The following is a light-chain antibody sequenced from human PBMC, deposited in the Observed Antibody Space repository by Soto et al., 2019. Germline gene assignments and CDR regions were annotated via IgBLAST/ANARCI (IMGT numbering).Light chain of an antibody. CDR1: SSDVGGYNY. CDR2: DVS. V-gene: IGLV2-14*01. Sequence: QSALTQPASVSGSPGQSITISCTGNSSDVGGYNYVSWYQQHPGKAPKLLIYDVSNRPSGVSNRFSGSKSGNTASLTITGLQAEDESDYYCSSYTSSSPLFGGGTKLT. CDR3: SSYTSSSPL. J-gene: IGLJ2*01.